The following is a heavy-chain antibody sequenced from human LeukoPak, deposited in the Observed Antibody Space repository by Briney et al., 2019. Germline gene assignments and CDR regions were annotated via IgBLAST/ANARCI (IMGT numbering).Heavy chain of an antibody. Sequence: GGSLRLSCAASGFIFRSDTMNWVRQAPGKGLEWVSSISSSSSYIYYADSVKGRFTISRDNAKNSLYLQMNSLRAEDTAVYYCARDLPTMDTAMVNGYWGQGTLVTVSS. CDR1: GFIFRSDT. CDR2: ISSSSSYI. J-gene: IGHJ4*02. D-gene: IGHD5-18*01. CDR3: ARDLPTMDTAMVNGY. V-gene: IGHV3-21*01.